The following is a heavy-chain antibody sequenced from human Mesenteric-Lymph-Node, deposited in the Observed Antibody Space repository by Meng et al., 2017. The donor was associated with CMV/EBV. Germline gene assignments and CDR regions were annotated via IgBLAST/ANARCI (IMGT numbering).Heavy chain of an antibody. D-gene: IGHD3-3*01. CDR1: GGSISSGDYY. J-gene: IGHJ4*02. Sequence: LSLTCTVSGGSISSGDYYWSWIRQPPGKGLEWIGYIYYSGSTYYNPSLKSRVTISVDTSKNQFSLKLSSVTAADTAVYYCARNPSYDFWRVSWGQGTLVTVSS. CDR3: ARNPSYDFWRVS. V-gene: IGHV4-30-4*08. CDR2: IYYSGST.